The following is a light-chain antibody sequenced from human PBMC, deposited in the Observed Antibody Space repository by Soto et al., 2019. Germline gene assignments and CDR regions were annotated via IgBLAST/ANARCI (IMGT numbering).Light chain of an antibody. J-gene: IGLJ3*02. V-gene: IGLV2-11*01. CDR3: CSYAGTDTLWV. Sequence: QSALTQPRSVSGSPGQSVTISCTGTSGDVGGYNFVSWYQQYPGKAPKLIIYDVTKRPSGVPDRFSGSKSGNTASLTISGLQAEDEADYYCCSYAGTDTLWVFGGGTKVTVL. CDR1: SGDVGGYNF. CDR2: DVT.